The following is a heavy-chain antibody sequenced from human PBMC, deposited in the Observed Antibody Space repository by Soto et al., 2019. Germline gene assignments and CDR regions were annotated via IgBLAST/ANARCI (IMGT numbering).Heavy chain of an antibody. D-gene: IGHD2-2*02. CDR1: GFTVSDNY. CDR2: IYSGGST. CDR3: ATYTSLDY. J-gene: IGHJ4*02. V-gene: IGHV3-53*01. Sequence: GGSLRLSCAASGFTVSDNYMSWVRQAPGKGLEWVSLIYSGGSTFYADSVKGRFTISRDNSKNTLFLQMNSLRAEDTAVYFCATYTSLDYWGQGTLVTVSS.